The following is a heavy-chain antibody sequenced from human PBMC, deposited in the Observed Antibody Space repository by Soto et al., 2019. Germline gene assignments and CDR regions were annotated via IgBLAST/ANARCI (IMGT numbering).Heavy chain of an antibody. CDR3: ARDQNGSPHFAY. Sequence: QVHLQESGPGLVKPSETLSLTCTVSGASIRSYYWSWIRQPPGKGLEGIGFSYYSGSTNYNPSLNSRVTISVDTSKNQSSLKLTSVTAADTAVYYCARDQNGSPHFAYWGQGILVTVSS. CDR1: GASIRSYY. CDR2: SYYSGST. J-gene: IGHJ4*02. D-gene: IGHD1-26*01. V-gene: IGHV4-59*01.